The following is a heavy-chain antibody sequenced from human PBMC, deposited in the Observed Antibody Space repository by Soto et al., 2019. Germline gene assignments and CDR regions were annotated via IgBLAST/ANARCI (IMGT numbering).Heavy chain of an antibody. CDR1: GYTFTSYG. CDR3: GRERDGSSWSSAEYLQH. D-gene: IGHD6-13*01. V-gene: IGHV1-18*01. CDR2: ISGYNGNT. Sequence: QVQLVQSGVEVKKPGASVKVSCKASGYTFTSYGIHWVRQAPGQGLEWMGWISGYNGNTHYAQKFQGRVTMTTDTSTTTADMDLRNLRSDDTAVYYCGRERDGSSWSSAEYLQHWGQGTLVTVSS. J-gene: IGHJ1*01.